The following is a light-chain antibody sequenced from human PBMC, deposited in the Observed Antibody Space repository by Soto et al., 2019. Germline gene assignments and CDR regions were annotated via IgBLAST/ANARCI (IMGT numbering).Light chain of an antibody. Sequence: QLTHSPSSLSASVGDRVTITCRASQGISSYLAWYQQKPGKAPKLLIYAASTLQSGVPSRFSGSGSGTDFTLTISSLQPEDFATYYCQQLNSYRSAFGPGTKVDIK. CDR1: QGISSY. CDR3: QQLNSYRSA. CDR2: AAS. V-gene: IGKV1-9*01. J-gene: IGKJ3*01.